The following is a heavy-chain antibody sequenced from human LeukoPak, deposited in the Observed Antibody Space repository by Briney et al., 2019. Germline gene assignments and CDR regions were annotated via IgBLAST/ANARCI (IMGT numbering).Heavy chain of an antibody. CDR3: AREYYDSSALGGAFDI. V-gene: IGHV1-2*02. D-gene: IGHD3-22*01. CDR2: INPNSGGT. J-gene: IGHJ3*02. Sequence: ASVKVSCKASGYTFTGYYMHWVRQAPGQGLERMGWINPNSGGTNYAQKFQGRVTMTRDTSISTAYMELSRLRSDDTAVYYCAREYYDSSALGGAFDIWGQGTMVTVSS. CDR1: GYTFTGYY.